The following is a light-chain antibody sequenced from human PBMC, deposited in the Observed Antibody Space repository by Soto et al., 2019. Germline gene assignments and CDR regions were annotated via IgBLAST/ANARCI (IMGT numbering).Light chain of an antibody. J-gene: IGLJ2*01. CDR3: QAWDSSTGGV. CDR2: QDN. CDR1: KLGDKY. Sequence: SYELTQPPSVSVSPGQTASITCSGDKLGDKYACWYQQKPGQSPVVVIYQDNKRPSGIPERFSGYNSGNTATLTISGTQAMDEADYYCQAWDSSTGGVFGGGTKLTVL. V-gene: IGLV3-1*01.